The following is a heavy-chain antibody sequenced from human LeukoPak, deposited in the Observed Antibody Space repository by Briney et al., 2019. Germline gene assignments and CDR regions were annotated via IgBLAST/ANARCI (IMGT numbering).Heavy chain of an antibody. V-gene: IGHV3-53*01. J-gene: IGHJ6*02. CDR3: ARDSTVGYYYGMDV. D-gene: IGHD1-26*01. CDR1: GFTVSSKY. Sequence: TGGSLRLSCAASGFTVSSKYMSWGRQAPGKGLEWVSVIHSGGSTHYADSVKGRFTISRDNSKNTLYLQMNSLRADDTAVYYCARDSTVGYYYGMDVWGQGTTVTVSS. CDR2: IHSGGST.